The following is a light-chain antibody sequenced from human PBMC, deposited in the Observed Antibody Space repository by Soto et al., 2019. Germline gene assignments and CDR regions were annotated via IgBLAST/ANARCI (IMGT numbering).Light chain of an antibody. J-gene: IGLJ1*01. CDR2: SNH. V-gene: IGLV1-47*02. CDR1: SLNIGGNP. CDR3: VSWDGALRGHV. Sequence: QSVLTQPPSASGTPGQMVTISCSGSSLNIGGNPVSWFQHLPGAPPKLLIHSNHKRPSGVPDRFSGSKSGTSASLAIRGLRSEDEADYYCVSWDGALRGHVFGTGTKLTVL.